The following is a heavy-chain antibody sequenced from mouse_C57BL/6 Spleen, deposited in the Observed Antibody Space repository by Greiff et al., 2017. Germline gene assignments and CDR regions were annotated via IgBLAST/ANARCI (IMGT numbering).Heavy chain of an antibody. CDR3: ARFDYAMDY. CDR1: GYTFTSYW. V-gene: IGHV1-61*01. J-gene: IGHJ4*01. Sequence: QVQLQQPGAELVRPGSSVKLSCKASGYTFTSYWMDWVKQRPGQGLEWIGNIYPSDSETHYNQKFKDKATLTVDKSSSTAYMQLRSLTSEDSAVYYCARFDYAMDYWGQGTSVTVSS. CDR2: IYPSDSET.